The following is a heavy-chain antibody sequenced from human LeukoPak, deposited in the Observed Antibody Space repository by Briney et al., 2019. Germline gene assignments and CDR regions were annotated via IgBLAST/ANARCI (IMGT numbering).Heavy chain of an antibody. D-gene: IGHD5-24*01. CDR2: ISYDGSNK. Sequence: GGSLRLSCAASGFTFSSYAMHWVRQAPGKGLEWVAVISYDGSNKYYADSVKGRFTISRDNTKNTLYLQINSLRAEDTAVYYCAREGDGYNLDYCGQGTLVTVSS. CDR1: GFTFSSYA. J-gene: IGHJ4*02. V-gene: IGHV3-30*01. CDR3: AREGDGYNLDY.